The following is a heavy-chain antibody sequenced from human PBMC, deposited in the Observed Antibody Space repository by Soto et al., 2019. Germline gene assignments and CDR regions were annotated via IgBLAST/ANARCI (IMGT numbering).Heavy chain of an antibody. V-gene: IGHV5-51*01. J-gene: IGHJ6*03. CDR1: GYSFTSYW. CDR3: ARHILTDYGDYSYYYYYMDV. CDR2: IYPGDSDT. Sequence: GESLKISCKGSGYSFTSYWIGWVRQMPGKGLEWMGIIYPGDSDTRYSPSFQGQVTISADKSISTAYLQWSSLKASDTAMYYCARHILTDYGDYSYYYYYMDVWGKGTTVTVSS. D-gene: IGHD4-17*01.